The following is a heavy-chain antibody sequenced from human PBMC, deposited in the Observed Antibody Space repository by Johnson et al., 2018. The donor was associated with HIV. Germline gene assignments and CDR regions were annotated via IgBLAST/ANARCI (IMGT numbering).Heavy chain of an antibody. CDR2: ISYDGSNK. CDR3: ARDGRDLVTRGSFDV. D-gene: IGHD3-9*01. V-gene: IGHV3-30*14. J-gene: IGHJ3*01. Sequence: QVQLVESGGGVVQPGRSLRLSCAASGFTFSSYAMHWVRQAPGKGLEWVAVISYDGSNKYYADSVKGRFTIPRDNSKNMVYLQMNSLRPEDTAVYYCARDGRDLVTRGSFDVWGQGTVVTVSS. CDR1: GFTFSSYA.